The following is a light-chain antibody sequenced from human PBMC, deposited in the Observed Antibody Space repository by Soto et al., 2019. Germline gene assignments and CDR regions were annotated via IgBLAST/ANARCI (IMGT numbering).Light chain of an antibody. V-gene: IGKV1-39*01. J-gene: IGKJ1*01. CDR2: AAS. Sequence: DIRMTQSPPSLSASXGDRVTITFRASQSISSYLNWYQQKPGKAPKVLIYAASSLQSGVPSRFSGSRSGTEFTLTISSLQPDDFATYYCQQYYSYSTFGQGTKVDIK. CDR3: QQYYSYST. CDR1: QSISSY.